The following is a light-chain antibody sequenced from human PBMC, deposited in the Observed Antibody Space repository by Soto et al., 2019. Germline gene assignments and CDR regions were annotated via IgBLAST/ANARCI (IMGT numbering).Light chain of an antibody. CDR2: RAS. J-gene: IGKJ2*01. Sequence: AIRMTQSPSSFSASTGDGVSITCRATQDITNYLAWYQQKPGKAPKLLIYRASVLESGVPSRFIGGGSGTNFSLIISYLQSEDFATYYCQQYNSFPQTFGQGTKLVIK. CDR1: QDITNY. V-gene: IGKV1-8*01. CDR3: QQYNSFPQT.